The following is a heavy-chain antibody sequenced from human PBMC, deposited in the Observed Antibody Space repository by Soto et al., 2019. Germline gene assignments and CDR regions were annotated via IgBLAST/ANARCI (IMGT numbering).Heavy chain of an antibody. CDR3: AKDQVVSTYFDH. D-gene: IGHD2-2*01. Sequence: GSLRLSCAASGFTFKNYDMSWVRQAPGKGLEWVSGISASGFSTYYVDSVKGRFTISRDNSKNTVFLQLNSLRAEDTAVYYCAKDQVVSTYFDHWGQGTLVTVSS. J-gene: IGHJ4*02. CDR2: ISASGFST. CDR1: GFTFKNYD. V-gene: IGHV3-23*01.